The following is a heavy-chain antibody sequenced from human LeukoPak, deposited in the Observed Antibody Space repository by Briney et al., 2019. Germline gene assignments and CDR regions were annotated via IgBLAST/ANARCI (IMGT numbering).Heavy chain of an antibody. J-gene: IGHJ4*02. D-gene: IGHD3-16*02. V-gene: IGHV4-38-2*02. CDR2: IYHSGSA. CDR1: GYSISSGYY. Sequence: SETLSLTCTVSGYSISSGYYWGWIRQPPGKGLEWIGSIYHSGSAYYNPSLKSRVTISVDTSKNQFSLKLSSVTAADTAVYYCARVADIVFDYWGQGTLVTVSS. CDR3: ARVADIVFDY.